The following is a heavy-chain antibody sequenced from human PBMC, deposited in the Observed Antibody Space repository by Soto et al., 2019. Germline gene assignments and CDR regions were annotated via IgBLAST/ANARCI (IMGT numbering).Heavy chain of an antibody. J-gene: IGHJ6*02. D-gene: IGHD4-17*01. CDR1: GYTFTCDY. CDR2: INSNRGCT. CDR3: ARHLSSHTKVTTFGYYGMYV. V-gene: IGHV1-2*04. Sequence: DAVKVSGKASGYTFTCDYMHCVGQAPGQGIEWMGGINSNRGCTNYEQKFQGWLTMTSDTTISTAYMELSGLISDDPAGPYCARHLSSHTKVTTFGYYGMYVWGQGTPASAS.